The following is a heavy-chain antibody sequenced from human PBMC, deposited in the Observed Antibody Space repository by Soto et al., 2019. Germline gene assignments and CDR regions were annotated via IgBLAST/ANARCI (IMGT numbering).Heavy chain of an antibody. Sequence: SVKVSCKASGGTFNSYTINWVRQAPGRGLEWVGQVVPMYDSVNYAENSQGRVTITADKSTKTAYMELTSLRSEDTALYFCASWRSYSGSYCFDYWGQGTLVTVSS. CDR3: ASWRSYSGSYCFDY. V-gene: IGHV1-69*06. J-gene: IGHJ4*02. D-gene: IGHD1-26*01. CDR1: GGTFNSYT. CDR2: VVPMYDSV.